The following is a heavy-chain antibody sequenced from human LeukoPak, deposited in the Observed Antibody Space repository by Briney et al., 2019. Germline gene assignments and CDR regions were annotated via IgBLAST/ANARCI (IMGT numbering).Heavy chain of an antibody. D-gene: IGHD3-9*01. V-gene: IGHV3-21*01. Sequence: PGGSLRLSCAASGFTLRSYTMNWVRQAPGKGLEWVSSISSSSSYIYYADSVKGRFTISRDNAKNSLYLQMNSLRAEDTAVYYCARLPEERELYDILTGPLDYWGQGTLVTVSS. J-gene: IGHJ4*02. CDR2: ISSSSSYI. CDR3: ARLPEERELYDILTGPLDY. CDR1: GFTLRSYT.